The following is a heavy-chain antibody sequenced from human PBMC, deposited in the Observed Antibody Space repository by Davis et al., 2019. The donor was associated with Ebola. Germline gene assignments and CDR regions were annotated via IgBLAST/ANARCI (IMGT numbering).Heavy chain of an antibody. J-gene: IGHJ4*02. CDR1: GGSISSSSYY. Sequence: SETLSLTCTVSGGSISSSSYYWGWIRQPPGKGLEWIGYIYYSGSTNYNPSLKSRVTISVDTSKNQFSLKLSSVTAADTAVYYCARGRGMITFGGVRFDYWGQGTLVTVSS. CDR2: IYYSGST. D-gene: IGHD3-16*01. CDR3: ARGRGMITFGGVRFDY. V-gene: IGHV4-61*05.